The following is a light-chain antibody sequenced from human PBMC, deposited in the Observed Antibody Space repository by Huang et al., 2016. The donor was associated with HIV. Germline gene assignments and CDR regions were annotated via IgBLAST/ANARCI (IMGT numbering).Light chain of an antibody. J-gene: IGKJ3*01. CDR1: QSVSST. Sequence: EIVMTQSPATLSVSPGERATLSCRASQSVSSTFAWYQQKPGQAPRLLIYGASTRATGIPARCSGSGSGTEFTLTISSLQSEDFAVYYCQQYNNWPPATFGPGTKVDIK. CDR2: GAS. V-gene: IGKV3-15*01. CDR3: QQYNNWPPAT.